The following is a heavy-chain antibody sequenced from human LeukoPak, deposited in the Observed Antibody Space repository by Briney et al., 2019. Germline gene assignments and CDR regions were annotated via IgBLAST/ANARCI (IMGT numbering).Heavy chain of an antibody. V-gene: IGHV3-7*01. J-gene: IGHJ4*02. Sequence: GGSLRLSCAASGFTFSSYWMSWVRQAPGKGLEWVANIKQDGSEKYYVGSVKGRFTISRDNAKNSLYLQMNSLRAEDTAVYYCARITFGGVIVKPKKSYYFDYWGQGTLVTVSS. D-gene: IGHD3-16*02. CDR3: ARITFGGVIVKPKKSYYFDY. CDR2: IKQDGSEK. CDR1: GFTFSSYW.